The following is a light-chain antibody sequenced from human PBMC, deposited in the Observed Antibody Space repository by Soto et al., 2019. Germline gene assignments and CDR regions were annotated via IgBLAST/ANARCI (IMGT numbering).Light chain of an antibody. CDR1: QSVLYSSNNKNY. CDR3: QQYYSTLRT. V-gene: IGKV4-1*01. CDR2: WAS. J-gene: IGKJ1*01. Sequence: DIVMTQSPDSLAVSLGERATINCKSSQSVLYSSNNKNYLAWYQQKPGLSPRLLIYWASTRESGVPDRFRGSGSGTDFTLTISSLQAEDVAVYYCQQYYSTLRTFGQGTKVEIK.